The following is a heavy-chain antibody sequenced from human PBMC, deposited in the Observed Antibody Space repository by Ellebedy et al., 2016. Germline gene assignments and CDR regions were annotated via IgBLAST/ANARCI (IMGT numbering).Heavy chain of an antibody. Sequence: ASVKVSCKGSGYNFTKYWIGWVRQMPGKGLDWMGIIYPGDSDSRYSPSFQGQVTFSADKSINTAYLQWSSLKASDTAIYYCARHEGYCTSTSCYNWFDPWGQGTLVTVSS. CDR1: GYNFTKYW. D-gene: IGHD2-2*02. CDR2: IYPGDSDS. V-gene: IGHV5-51*01. CDR3: ARHEGYCTSTSCYNWFDP. J-gene: IGHJ5*02.